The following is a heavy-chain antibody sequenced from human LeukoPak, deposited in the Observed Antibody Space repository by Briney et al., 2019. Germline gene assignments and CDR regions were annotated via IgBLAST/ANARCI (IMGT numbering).Heavy chain of an antibody. V-gene: IGHV1-69*13. D-gene: IGHD3-22*01. CDR2: IIPIFGTA. CDR1: GGSFSTYA. Sequence: VASVKVSCKASGGSFSTYAISWVRQAPGQGLEWMGGIIPIFGTANYAQRFQGRVTITADESTTTAYMELRSLRSEDTAVYYCARDAYDRRYYYDTSGNYYYMDVWGKGTTVTISS. CDR3: ARDAYDRRYYYDTSGNYYYMDV. J-gene: IGHJ6*03.